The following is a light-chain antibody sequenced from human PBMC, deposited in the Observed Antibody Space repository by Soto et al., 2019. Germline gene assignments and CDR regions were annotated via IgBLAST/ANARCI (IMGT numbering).Light chain of an antibody. CDR2: SAS. V-gene: IGKV3-15*01. CDR3: QQYNNWPPYS. Sequence: IVMTQSPATLSVSPGESATLSCRASQSVGTNLAWYQQTPGQAPRVLIHSASTRATGIAARFSSSGSATEFTLTISGVQSEDFVIYYCQQYNNWPPYSFGQGTKLENK. J-gene: IGKJ2*01. CDR1: QSVGTN.